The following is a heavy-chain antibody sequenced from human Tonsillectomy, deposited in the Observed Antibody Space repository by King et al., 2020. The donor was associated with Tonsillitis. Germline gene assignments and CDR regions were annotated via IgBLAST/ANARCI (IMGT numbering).Heavy chain of an antibody. V-gene: IGHV3-48*03. CDR1: GFTFSSYE. Sequence: VQLVESGGGLVQPGGSLRLSCAASGFTFSSYEMNWVRQAPGKGLEWVSYISSIGSTIYYADSVKGRFTISRDNAKNSLYLQMNSLRAEDTAVYYCARDSRSLDAFDIWGQGTMVTVSS. J-gene: IGHJ3*02. CDR3: ARDSRSLDAFDI. CDR2: ISSIGSTI.